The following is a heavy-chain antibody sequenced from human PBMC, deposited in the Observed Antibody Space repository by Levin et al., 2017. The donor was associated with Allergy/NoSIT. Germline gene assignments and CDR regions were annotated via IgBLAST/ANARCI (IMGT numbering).Heavy chain of an antibody. J-gene: IGHJ3*02. CDR1: GFTFSSYW. V-gene: IGHV3-7*01. CDR3: ASSTTYAFDI. CDR2: IKQDGSAQ. Sequence: GESLKISCVASGFTFSSYWMSWVRQAPGKGLEWVAHIKQDGSAQYYVDSVKGRFTISRDNAKNSLYLQMNSLRADDTAVYFCASSTTYAFDIWGQGTMLTVSS. D-gene: IGHD1-14*01.